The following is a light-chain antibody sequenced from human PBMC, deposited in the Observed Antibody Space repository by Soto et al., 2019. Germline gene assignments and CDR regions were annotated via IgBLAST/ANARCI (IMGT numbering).Light chain of an antibody. CDR2: WAS. CDR3: QKYYSSPQT. Sequence: DIVMTQSPDSLAVSLGERATIKCKSSQSVLYSSKNKNYLAWYQQKPGQPPNLLTYWASTRESGVPDRFSGSGSGTDSTLTISSLQAEDVAVYYCQKYYSSPQTFGQGTKVEIK. CDR1: QSVLYSSKNKNY. J-gene: IGKJ1*01. V-gene: IGKV4-1*01.